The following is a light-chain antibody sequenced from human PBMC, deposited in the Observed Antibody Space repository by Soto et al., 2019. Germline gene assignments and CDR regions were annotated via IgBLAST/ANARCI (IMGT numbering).Light chain of an antibody. CDR1: QSVSSN. J-gene: IGKJ2*01. CDR2: GAS. CDR3: QQYNNWPLHT. Sequence: EIVMTQSPATLSVSPGERATLSCRASQSVSSNLAWYQQKPGQAPRLLIYGASTRATGIPARFSGSGSGTEFTLTISSLQSEAFAVYYCQQYNNWPLHTFGQGTKLEIK. V-gene: IGKV3-15*01.